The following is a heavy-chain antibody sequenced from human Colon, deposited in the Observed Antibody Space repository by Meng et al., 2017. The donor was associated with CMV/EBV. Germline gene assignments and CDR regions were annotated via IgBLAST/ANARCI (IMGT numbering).Heavy chain of an antibody. V-gene: IGHV1-18*01. D-gene: IGHD3-16*01. CDR1: GYTFISYG. CDR2: INGYNGGT. CDR3: ARGLQNGFFDY. Sequence: ASVKVSCKASGYTFISYGISWVRQAPGQGLEWMGWINGYNGGTIYAQNLQGRVTMTTNALTSTAYMEVRSLRSDDTAVYYCARGLQNGFFDYWGQGTLVIVSS. J-gene: IGHJ4*02.